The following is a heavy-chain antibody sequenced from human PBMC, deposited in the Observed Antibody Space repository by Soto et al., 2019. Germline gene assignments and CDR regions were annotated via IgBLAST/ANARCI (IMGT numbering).Heavy chain of an antibody. Sequence: QITLEESGPTRVKPTQSLALTCTFSGFSLSTSGVGVGWVSQPPGKALEWLALIYWDDDKRYSPSLQSRLTITKDTSKNQVDLIMINMDPSDTATYYFAHSPWTGTKAYFDYWGQGTLVTVSS. CDR1: GFSLSTSGVG. V-gene: IGHV2-5*02. D-gene: IGHD1-1*01. CDR3: AHSPWTGTKAYFDY. CDR2: IYWDDDK. J-gene: IGHJ4*02.